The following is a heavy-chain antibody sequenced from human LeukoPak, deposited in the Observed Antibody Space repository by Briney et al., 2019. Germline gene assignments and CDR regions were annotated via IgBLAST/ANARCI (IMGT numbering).Heavy chain of an antibody. Sequence: GGSLRLSWVASGFTFSSYEMTWVRQAPGKGLEWVSYISVSGSTIHYADSVKGRFTISRDNAKNSLYLQMNSLRAEDTAVYYCASRLMGYSYGPGDYWGQGTLVTVSS. D-gene: IGHD5-12*01. CDR3: ASRLMGYSYGPGDY. CDR2: ISVSGSTI. CDR1: GFTFSSYE. V-gene: IGHV3-48*03. J-gene: IGHJ4*02.